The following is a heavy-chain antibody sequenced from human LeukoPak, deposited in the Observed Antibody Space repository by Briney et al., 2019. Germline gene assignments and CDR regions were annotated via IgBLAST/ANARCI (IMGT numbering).Heavy chain of an antibody. D-gene: IGHD1-26*01. CDR3: ARSAVQANTPFYFDF. CDR2: ISAGSSNT. V-gene: IGHV3-48*01. J-gene: IGHJ4*02. Sequence: GGSLRLSCSASGFIFDSYGMNWVRQAPGSGLQWVAYISAGSSNTFYADSVKGRFTISRDDADNFLHLQVNSLSAEDTAVYYCARSAVQANTPFYFDFWGQGALVTVSS. CDR1: GFIFDSYG.